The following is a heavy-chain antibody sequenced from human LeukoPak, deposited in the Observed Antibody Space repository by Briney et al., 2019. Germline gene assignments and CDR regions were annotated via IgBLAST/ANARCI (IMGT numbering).Heavy chain of an antibody. CDR1: GGSISSYY. CDR3: ARAVQLERPPPLIGYYYMDV. CDR2: INYSGST. J-gene: IGHJ6*03. V-gene: IGHV4-59*12. D-gene: IGHD1-1*01. Sequence: SETLSLTCTVSGGSISSYYWSWIRQPPGKGLEWIGYINYSGSTNYNPSLKSRVTISVDTSKNQFSLKLRSVTAADTAVYYCARAVQLERPPPLIGYYYMDVWGKGTTVTVSS.